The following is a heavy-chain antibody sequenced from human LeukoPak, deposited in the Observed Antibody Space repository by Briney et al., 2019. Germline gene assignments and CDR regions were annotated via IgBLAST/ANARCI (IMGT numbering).Heavy chain of an antibody. D-gene: IGHD4-17*01. V-gene: IGHV4-34*01. Sequence: TPSETLSLTCAVYGGSFSGYYWSWIRQPPGKGLEWIGEINHSGSTNYNPSPKSRVTISIDTSKNQFSLKLSSVTAADTAVYYCARHLYGDYANFDYWGQGTLVTVSS. CDR3: ARHLYGDYANFDY. J-gene: IGHJ4*02. CDR1: GGSFSGYY. CDR2: INHSGST.